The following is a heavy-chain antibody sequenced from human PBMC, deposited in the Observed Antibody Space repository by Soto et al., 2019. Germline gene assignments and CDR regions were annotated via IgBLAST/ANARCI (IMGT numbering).Heavy chain of an antibody. CDR1: GGSISSYY. D-gene: IGHD5-12*01. CDR3: ARQVDSGYDSSMDV. CDR2: IYYSGST. Sequence: PSETLSLTCTVSGGSISSYYWSWIRQPPGKGLEWIGYIYYSGSTNYNPSLKSRVTISVDTSKNQFSLKLSSVTAADTAVYYCARQVDSGYDSSMDVWGQGTTVTVYS. J-gene: IGHJ6*02. V-gene: IGHV4-59*08.